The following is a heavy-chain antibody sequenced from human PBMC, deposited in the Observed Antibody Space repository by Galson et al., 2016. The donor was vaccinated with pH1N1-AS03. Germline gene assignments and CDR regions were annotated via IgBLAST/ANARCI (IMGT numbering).Heavy chain of an antibody. Sequence: SLRLSCAVSGFTFGSHWMSWVRQAPGKGLEWVANTNKDGNEKYYVDSVKGRFAISRDNAKNSLYLQMNSLRAEDTAVYYCARDRTVVAASIIYYYGMDVWGQGTTVTVSS. CDR2: TNKDGNEK. D-gene: IGHD2-2*01. CDR3: ARDRTVVAASIIYYYGMDV. CDR1: GFTFGSHW. J-gene: IGHJ6*02. V-gene: IGHV3-7*03.